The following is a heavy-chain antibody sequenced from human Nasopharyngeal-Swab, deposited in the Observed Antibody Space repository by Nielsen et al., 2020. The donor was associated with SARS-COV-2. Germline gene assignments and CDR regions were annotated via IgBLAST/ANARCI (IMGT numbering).Heavy chain of an antibody. V-gene: IGHV1-46*01. CDR3: ARGPRILTGYRRGWFDP. CDR1: GYTFTSYY. CDR2: INPSGGST. D-gene: IGHD3-9*01. Sequence: ASVKVSCKASGYTFTSYYMHWVRQAPGQGLEWMGIINPSGGSTSYAQKFQGRVTMTRDTSTSTVYMELSSLRSEDTAVYYCARGPRILTGYRRGWFDPWGQGTLVTVSS. J-gene: IGHJ5*02.